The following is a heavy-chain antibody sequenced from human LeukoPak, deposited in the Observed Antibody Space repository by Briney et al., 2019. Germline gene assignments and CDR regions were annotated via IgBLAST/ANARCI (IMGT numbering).Heavy chain of an antibody. D-gene: IGHD3/OR15-3a*01. V-gene: IGHV3-23*01. J-gene: IGHJ4*02. CDR2: IRGYDGYT. Sequence: GGSLRLSCAASGLTFSSHWMHWVRQAPGKGLEWVSGIRGYDGYTDYADSVRGRFTISRDNTRDTLFLEMNNLRIDDTAIYYCAKNFSMMVFWGPGTQVTVSS. CDR3: AKNFSMMVF. CDR1: GLTFSSHW.